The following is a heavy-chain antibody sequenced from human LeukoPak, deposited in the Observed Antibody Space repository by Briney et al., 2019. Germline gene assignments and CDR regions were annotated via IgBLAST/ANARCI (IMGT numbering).Heavy chain of an antibody. V-gene: IGHV3-23*01. CDR2: ISASGGST. CDR1: GFSFSRYA. D-gene: IGHD3-22*01. J-gene: IGHJ4*02. Sequence: GGSLRLSCVASGFSFSRYALSWVRQAPGKGLEWVSGISASGGSTYYADSVKGRFTISRDTSKNTLYLQMNSLRAEDTAVFYCAKNFDTNGCYFCPIGYWGQGTLVTVSS. CDR3: AKNFDTNGCYFCPIGY.